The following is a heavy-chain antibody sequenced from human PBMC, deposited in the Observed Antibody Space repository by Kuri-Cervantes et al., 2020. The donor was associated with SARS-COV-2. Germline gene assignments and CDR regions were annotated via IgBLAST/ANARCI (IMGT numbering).Heavy chain of an antibody. CDR3: ARDPRDGYGITFGGVIVINGMDV. D-gene: IGHD3-16*02. V-gene: IGHV1-69*13. CDR1: GGTFSSYA. CDR2: IIPIFGTA. J-gene: IGHJ6*02. Sequence: SVKVSCKASGGTFSSYAISWVRQAPGQGLEWMGGIIPIFGTANYAQKFQGRVTITADESTSTAYMELSSLRSEDTAVYYCARDPRDGYGITFGGVIVINGMDVWGQGTTVTVSS.